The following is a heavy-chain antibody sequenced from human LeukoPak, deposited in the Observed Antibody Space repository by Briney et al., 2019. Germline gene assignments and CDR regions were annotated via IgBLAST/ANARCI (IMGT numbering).Heavy chain of an antibody. CDR1: GGSVSSYY. J-gene: IGHJ5*02. CDR3: ARDDAYCSSTSSCRENWFDP. Sequence: SETLSLTCTVSGGSVSSYYWSWIRQPAGKGLEWIGRIYTSGSTNYNPSLKSRVTMSVDTSKNQFSLKLSSVTAADTAVYYCARDDAYCSSTSSCRENWFDPWGQGTLVTVYS. V-gene: IGHV4-4*07. CDR2: IYTSGST. D-gene: IGHD2-2*01.